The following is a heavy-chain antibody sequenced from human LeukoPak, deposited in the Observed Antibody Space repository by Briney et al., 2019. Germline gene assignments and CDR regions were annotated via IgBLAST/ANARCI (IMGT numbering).Heavy chain of an antibody. V-gene: IGHV3-9*03. CDR2: ISWNSGVI. CDR3: TKAGLHGFDY. J-gene: IGHJ4*02. CDR1: GGSISSGGYS. Sequence: LSLTCAVSGGSISSGGYSWSWIRQPPGKGLEWVSGISWNSGVIGYADSVKGRFTISRDNAKNSVYLQMDSLRPEDMALYYCTKAGLHGFDYWGQGTLVTVSS.